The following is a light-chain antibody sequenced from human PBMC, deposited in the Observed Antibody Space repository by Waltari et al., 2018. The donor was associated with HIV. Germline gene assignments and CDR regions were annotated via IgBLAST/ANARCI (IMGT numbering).Light chain of an antibody. CDR3: ENWDSSLSGGCVV. V-gene: IGLV1-51*01. CDR1: SSNLGTTF. CDR2: DNN. J-gene: IGLJ2*01. Sequence: QSVLTQPPSVSAAPGQTVTISLSGSSSNLGTTFVSRYQQLPGTAPKLLIYDNNKRPSGIPDRFSGSKSGTSATLGITGLQTGDEADYYCENWDSSLSGGCVVFGGGTKVTVL.